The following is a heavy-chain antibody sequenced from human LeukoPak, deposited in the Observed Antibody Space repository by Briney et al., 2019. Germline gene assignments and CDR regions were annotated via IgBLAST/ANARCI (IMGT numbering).Heavy chain of an antibody. CDR3: ARVKVRGVIMTFGYYYYYMDV. CDR2: MNPNSGNT. CDR1: GYTFTSYD. V-gene: IGHV1-8*03. J-gene: IGHJ6*03. Sequence: GASVKVSCKASGYTFTSYDINWVRQATGQGLEWMGWMNPNSGNTGYAQKFQGRVTITRNTSISTAYMELSSLRSEDTAVYYCARVKVRGVIMTFGYYYYYMDVWGKGTTVTVSS. D-gene: IGHD3-10*01.